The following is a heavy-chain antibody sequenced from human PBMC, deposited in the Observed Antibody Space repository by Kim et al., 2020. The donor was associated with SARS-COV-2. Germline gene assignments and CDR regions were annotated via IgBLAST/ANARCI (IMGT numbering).Heavy chain of an antibody. CDR3: ARDSYYYDSSGYYYSPWYYYGMDV. J-gene: IGHJ6*02. V-gene: IGHV3-33*08. CDR2: IWYDGSNK. Sequence: GGSLRLSCAASGFTFSSYGMHCVRQAPGKGLEWVAVIWYDGSNKYYADSVKGRFTISRDNSKNTLYLQMNSLRAEDTAVYYCARDSYYYDSSGYYYSPWYYYGMDVWGQGTTVTVSS. CDR1: GFTFSSYG. D-gene: IGHD3-22*01.